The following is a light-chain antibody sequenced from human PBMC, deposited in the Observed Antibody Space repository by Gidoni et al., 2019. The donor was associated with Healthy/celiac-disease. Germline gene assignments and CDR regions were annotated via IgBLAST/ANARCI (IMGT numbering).Light chain of an antibody. CDR2: DAS. CDR3: QQRSNWPR. Sequence: EIVLTQSPATLSLSPGERATISCRASQSVSSYLAWYQQKPGQAPRLLIYDASNRATGIPARFSGSGSGTDFTLTISSLEPEDFAVYYCQQRSNWPRFXGXTKVEIK. CDR1: QSVSSY. J-gene: IGKJ4*02. V-gene: IGKV3-11*01.